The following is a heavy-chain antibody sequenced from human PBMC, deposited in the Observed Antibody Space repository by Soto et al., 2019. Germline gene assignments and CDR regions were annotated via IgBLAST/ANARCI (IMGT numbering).Heavy chain of an antibody. Sequence: SETLSLTCTVSGGSISSSSYYWGWIRQPPGKGLEWIGSIYYSGSTYYNPSLKSRVTISVDTSKTQLSLKLSSVTAADTAVYYCARDRGDGYKYFDYWGQGTLVTVSS. J-gene: IGHJ4*02. CDR3: ARDRGDGYKYFDY. V-gene: IGHV4-39*02. CDR2: IYYSGST. D-gene: IGHD3-10*01. CDR1: GGSISSSSYY.